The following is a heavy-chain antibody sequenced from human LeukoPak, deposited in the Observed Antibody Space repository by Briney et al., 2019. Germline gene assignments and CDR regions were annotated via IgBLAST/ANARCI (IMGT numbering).Heavy chain of an antibody. CDR2: IYPGDSDT. D-gene: IGHD3-22*01. V-gene: IGHV5-51*01. CDR3: ARHEPLRTYYCDSSGYAAFDY. J-gene: IGHJ4*02. CDR1: GYSFTSYW. Sequence: GESLKISCKGSGYSFTSYWIGWVRQMPGKGLEWMGIIYPGDSDTRYSPSFQGQVTISADKSISTAYLQWSSLKASDTAMYYCARHEPLRTYYCDSSGYAAFDYWGQGTLVTVSS.